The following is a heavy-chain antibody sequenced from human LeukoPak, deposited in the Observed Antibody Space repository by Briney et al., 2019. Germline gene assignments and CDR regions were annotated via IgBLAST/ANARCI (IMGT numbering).Heavy chain of an antibody. D-gene: IGHD6-19*01. CDR1: GYTFASYY. V-gene: IGHV1-46*01. Sequence: ASVKVSCKASGYTFASYYMHWVRQAPGQGLGWMGIINPSGGSTSYAQKFQGRVTMTRDTSTSTVYMELSSLRSEDTAVYYCARGRGSIAVADYWGQGTLVTVSS. J-gene: IGHJ4*02. CDR3: ARGRGSIAVADY. CDR2: INPSGGST.